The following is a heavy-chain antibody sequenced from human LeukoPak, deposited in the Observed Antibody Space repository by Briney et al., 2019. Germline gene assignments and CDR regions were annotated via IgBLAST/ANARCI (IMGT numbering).Heavy chain of an antibody. CDR2: MNPNSGNT. J-gene: IGHJ4*02. V-gene: IGHV1-8*01. Sequence: ASVKVSCKASGYTFTSYDINWVRQATGQGREWMGWMNPNSGNTGYAQKFQGRVTMTRNTSISTAYMELSSLRSEDTAVYYCARVTGGYFDWLLSGGYFDYWGQGTLVTVSS. CDR3: ARVTGGYFDWLLSGGYFDY. CDR1: GYTFTSYD. D-gene: IGHD3-9*01.